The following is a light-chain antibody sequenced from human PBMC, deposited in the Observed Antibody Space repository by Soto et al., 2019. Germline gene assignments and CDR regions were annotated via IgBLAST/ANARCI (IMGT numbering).Light chain of an antibody. CDR2: GAS. Sequence: EIVLTQSPGTLSLSPGERATLSCRASQSVTSNYLAWYQQKPGQAPRLLVYGASSRATGISDRFSGSGSGTDFTLTISRLEPEDCAVYYCQHYVSPPITFGQGTRLEIK. J-gene: IGKJ5*01. V-gene: IGKV3-20*01. CDR3: QHYVSPPIT. CDR1: QSVTSNY.